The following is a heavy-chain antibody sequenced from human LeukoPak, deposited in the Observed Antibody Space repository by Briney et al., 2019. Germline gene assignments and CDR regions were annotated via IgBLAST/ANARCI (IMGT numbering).Heavy chain of an antibody. CDR3: AKLGLRYFDWSPLFDY. V-gene: IGHV3-23*01. D-gene: IGHD3-9*01. CDR1: GFTFSSYA. CDR2: ISGSGGST. Sequence: GGSLRLSCAASGFTFSSYAMSWVRQAPGKGLEWVSAISGSGGSTYYADSVKGRFTISRDNSKNTLCLQMNSLRAEDTAVYYCAKLGLRYFDWSPLFDYWGQGTLVTVSS. J-gene: IGHJ4*02.